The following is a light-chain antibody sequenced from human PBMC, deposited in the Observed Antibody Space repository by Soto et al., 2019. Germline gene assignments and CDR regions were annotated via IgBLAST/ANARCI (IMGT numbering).Light chain of an antibody. CDR2: KAS. Sequence: DIQMTQSPSTLSASVGDRFTITCRASHSISSWLAWYQQKPGKAPKLLIYKASSLESGVPSRFSGSGSGTEFTLTISSLQPDDFATYYCQQYNSYPWTFGQGTKVEIK. CDR1: HSISSW. J-gene: IGKJ1*01. V-gene: IGKV1-5*03. CDR3: QQYNSYPWT.